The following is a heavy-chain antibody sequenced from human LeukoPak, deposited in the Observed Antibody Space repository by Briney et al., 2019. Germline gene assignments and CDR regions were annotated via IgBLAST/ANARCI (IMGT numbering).Heavy chain of an antibody. CDR1: GFTFSSYG. Sequence: AGGSLRLSCAASGFTFSSYGMHWVRQAPGKGLEWVAVISYDGSNKYYADSVKGRFTISRDNSKNTLYLQMNSLRAEDTAVYYCAKDHYYGSGSYPIYYFDYWGQGTLVTVSS. D-gene: IGHD3-10*01. J-gene: IGHJ4*02. CDR2: ISYDGSNK. V-gene: IGHV3-30*18. CDR3: AKDHYYGSGSYPIYYFDY.